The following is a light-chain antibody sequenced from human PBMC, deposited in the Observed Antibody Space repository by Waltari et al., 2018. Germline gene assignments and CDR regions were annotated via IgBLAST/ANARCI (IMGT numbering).Light chain of an antibody. CDR3: CAFAGRGIYV. CDR2: EVS. V-gene: IGLV2-23*02. Sequence: SALTQPASVSGAPGQSVTISCIEISSDVGGYPLLSWYQRHPGGAPKLLFYEVSKRPSGVSNRFSGSKSGKTASLTISGLQAEDEADYYCCAFAGRGIYVFGSGTQVTVL. J-gene: IGLJ1*01. CDR1: SSDVGGYPL.